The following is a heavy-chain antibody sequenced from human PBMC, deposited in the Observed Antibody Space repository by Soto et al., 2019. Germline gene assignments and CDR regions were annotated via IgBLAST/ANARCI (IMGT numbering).Heavy chain of an antibody. V-gene: IGHV3-30*18. Sequence: QVQLESGGGVVQPGRSLRLSCAASGFTFSTYGMHWVRQAPGKGLEWVAVISYDGSNKYYADSVKGRFTISRDNSKNTLYLQMNSLRAEDTAVYYCAKDDCISTSCYYFDYWGQGTLVTVSS. CDR3: AKDDCISTSCYYFDY. D-gene: IGHD2-2*01. CDR2: ISYDGSNK. CDR1: GFTFSTYG. J-gene: IGHJ4*02.